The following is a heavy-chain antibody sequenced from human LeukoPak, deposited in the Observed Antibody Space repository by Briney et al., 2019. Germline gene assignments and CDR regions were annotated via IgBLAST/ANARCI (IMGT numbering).Heavy chain of an antibody. J-gene: IGHJ3*02. CDR2: VDDTGNT. Sequence: SETLSLPRTFSGGPISCYHWSGIRQPPGKGREWIGYVDDTGNTNCSPSLKSRVTMSLDMSKNQFSLEMSSVTAADTAMFYCTRLYRPGGRTGDVFDIWGQGTMVTVSS. CDR1: GGPISCYH. V-gene: IGHV4-59*08. D-gene: IGHD1-26*01. CDR3: TRLYRPGGRTGDVFDI.